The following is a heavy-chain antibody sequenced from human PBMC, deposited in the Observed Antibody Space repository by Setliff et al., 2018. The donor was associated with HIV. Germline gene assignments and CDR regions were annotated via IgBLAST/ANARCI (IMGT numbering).Heavy chain of an antibody. CDR3: ARSPRIGVAGEFEY. CDR1: GGSISSYY. CDR2: IYTSGSV. J-gene: IGHJ4*02. D-gene: IGHD6-19*01. V-gene: IGHV4-4*09. Sequence: PSETLSLTCTVSGGSISSYYWSWIRQPPGKGLEGIGYIYTSGSVNYNPSLNSRVNISVDTSTNQFSLKVNSVTAADTAVYYCARSPRIGVAGEFEYWGQGTLVTVSS.